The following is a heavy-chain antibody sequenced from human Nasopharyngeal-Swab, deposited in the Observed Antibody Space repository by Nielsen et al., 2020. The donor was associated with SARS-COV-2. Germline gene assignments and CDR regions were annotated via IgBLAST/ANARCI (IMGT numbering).Heavy chain of an antibody. CDR2: ISYDGSNK. CDR3: ARGRIGCGGDCPDAEIDY. D-gene: IGHD2-21*02. Sequence: SCAASGFTFSSYAMHWVRQAPGKGLEWVAVISYDGSNKYYADSVKGRFTISRDNSKNTLYLQMNSLRAEDTAVYYCARGRIGCGGDCPDAEIDYWGQGTLVTVSS. CDR1: GFTFSSYA. V-gene: IGHV3-30-3*01. J-gene: IGHJ4*02.